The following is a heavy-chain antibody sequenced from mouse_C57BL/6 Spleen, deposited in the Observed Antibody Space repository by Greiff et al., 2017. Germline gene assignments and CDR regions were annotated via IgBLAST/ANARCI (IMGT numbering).Heavy chain of an antibody. Sequence: QVHVKQSGAELARPGASVKLSCKASGYTFTSYGISWVKQRTGQGLEWIGEIYPRSGNTYYNEKFKGKATLTADKSSSTAYMELRSLTSEDSAVYFCAYDYDGYFDVWGTGTTVTVSS. D-gene: IGHD2-4*01. CDR1: GYTFTSYG. J-gene: IGHJ1*03. V-gene: IGHV1-81*01. CDR2: IYPRSGNT. CDR3: AYDYDGYFDV.